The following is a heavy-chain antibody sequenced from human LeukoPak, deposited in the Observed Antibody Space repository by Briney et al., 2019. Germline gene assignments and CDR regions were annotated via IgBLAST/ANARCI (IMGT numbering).Heavy chain of an antibody. V-gene: IGHV3-23*01. J-gene: IGHJ4*02. D-gene: IGHD6-13*01. CDR1: GFTFSSYA. CDR2: ITGSGGNT. CDR3: ARGQPGVAAAGNLDY. Sequence: GGSLRLSCAASGFTFSSYAMSWVRQAPGKGLEWVSAITGSGGNTYYADSVEGRFTISRDTSKNTLFLQMNSLRAEDTAVYYCARGQPGVAAAGNLDYWGQGTLVTVSS.